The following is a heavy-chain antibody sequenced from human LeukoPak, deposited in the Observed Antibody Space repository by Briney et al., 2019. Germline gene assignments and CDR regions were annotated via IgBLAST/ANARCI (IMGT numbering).Heavy chain of an antibody. CDR2: INTNTGNP. Sequence: GASGKVSCKASGYTFTSYAMNWVRQAPGQGLEWMGWINTNTGNPTYAQGFTGRFVFSLDTSVSTAYLQISSLKAEDTAVYYCARDPAAAGYYYYMDVWGKGTTVTVSS. V-gene: IGHV7-4-1*02. D-gene: IGHD6-13*01. J-gene: IGHJ6*03. CDR3: ARDPAAAGYYYYMDV. CDR1: GYTFTSYA.